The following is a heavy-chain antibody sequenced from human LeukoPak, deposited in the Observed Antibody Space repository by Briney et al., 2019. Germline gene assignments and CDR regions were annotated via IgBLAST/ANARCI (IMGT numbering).Heavy chain of an antibody. CDR2: ISSSSSYI. J-gene: IGHJ1*01. D-gene: IGHD4-17*01. CDR1: GLTFSSYS. V-gene: IGHV3-21*01. CDR3: ALMGYGATGYFQH. Sequence: PGGSLRLSCAASGLTFSSYSMNWVRQAPGKGLEWVSSISSSSSYIYYADSVKGRFTISRDNAKNSLYLQMNSLRAEDTAVYYCALMGYGATGYFQHWGQGTLVTVSS.